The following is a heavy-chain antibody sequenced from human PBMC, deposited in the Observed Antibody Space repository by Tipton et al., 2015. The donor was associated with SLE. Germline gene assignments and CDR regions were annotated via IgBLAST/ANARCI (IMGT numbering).Heavy chain of an antibody. V-gene: IGHV4-61*09. Sequence: TLSLTCTVSGVSISSGSYYWNWIRQPAGKGLEWIGEINHSGSTNYNPSLKSRVTISVDTSKNQFSLKLSSVTAADTAVYYCAREGDSSANFYYYGVNVWGQGTTVTVSS. CDR1: GVSISSGSYY. CDR3: AREGDSSANFYYYGVNV. D-gene: IGHD2-21*01. J-gene: IGHJ6*02. CDR2: INHSGST.